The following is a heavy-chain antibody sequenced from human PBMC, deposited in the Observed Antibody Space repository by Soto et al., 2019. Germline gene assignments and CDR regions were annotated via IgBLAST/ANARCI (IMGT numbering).Heavy chain of an antibody. D-gene: IGHD3-3*01. CDR2: IYYSGST. J-gene: IGHJ6*02. Sequence: SETLSLTCTVSGGSISSYYWSWIRQPPGKGLEWIGYIYYSGSTNYNPSLKSRVTISVDTSKNQFSLKLSSVTAADTAVHYCARNQGDFWSGYSYYYGMDVWGQGTTVTVSS. V-gene: IGHV4-59*01. CDR1: GGSISSYY. CDR3: ARNQGDFWSGYSYYYGMDV.